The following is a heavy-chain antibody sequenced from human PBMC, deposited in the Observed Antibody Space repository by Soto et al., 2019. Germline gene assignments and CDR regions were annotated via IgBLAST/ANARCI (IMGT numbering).Heavy chain of an antibody. Sequence: SVEVSCRAFGGNFTNYGMSWVRQAPGQGLEWMGGIIPLFGTTNYAQKFRGRVTVTADASTSTVYMELNSLRSEDTAISSCARAHATTWNNWFDPWGQGTLVTVSS. CDR1: GGNFTNYG. V-gene: IGHV1-69*13. CDR2: IIPLFGTT. D-gene: IGHD4-17*01. J-gene: IGHJ5*02. CDR3: ARAHATTWNNWFDP.